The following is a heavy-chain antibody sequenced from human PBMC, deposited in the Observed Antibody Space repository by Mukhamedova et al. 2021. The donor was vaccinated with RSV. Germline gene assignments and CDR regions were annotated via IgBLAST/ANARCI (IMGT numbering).Heavy chain of an antibody. J-gene: IGHJ2*01. CDR3: ARERGGGYDGYCSGGSCPGYFDL. Sequence: EWMGIIHPGDSDTRYSPSFQGQVTISADKSISTAYLQWSSLRASDTAMYYCARERGGGYDGYCSGGSCPGYFDLWGRGTLVTVSS. V-gene: IGHV5-51*01. D-gene: IGHD2-15*01. CDR2: IHPGDSDT.